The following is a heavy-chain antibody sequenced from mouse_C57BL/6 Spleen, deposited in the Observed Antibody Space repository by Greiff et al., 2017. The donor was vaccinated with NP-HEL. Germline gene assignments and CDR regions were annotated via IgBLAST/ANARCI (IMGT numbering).Heavy chain of an antibody. CDR2: IRNKANNHAT. CDR1: GFTFSDAW. V-gene: IGHV6-6*01. J-gene: IGHJ3*01. D-gene: IGHD1-1*01. Sequence: EVKVEESGGGLVQPGGSMKLSCAASGFTFSDAWMDWVRQSPEKGLEWVAEIRNKANNHATYYAESVKGRFTISRDDSKSSVYLQMNSLRAEDTGIYYCTGGSSYDPWFAYWGQGTLVTVSA. CDR3: TGGSSYDPWFAY.